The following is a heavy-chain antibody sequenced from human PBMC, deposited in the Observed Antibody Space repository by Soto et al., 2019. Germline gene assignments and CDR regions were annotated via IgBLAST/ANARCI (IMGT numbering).Heavy chain of an antibody. Sequence: QVQLVQSGAEVKKPGSSVKVSCTASGGTFSSYAISWVRQAPGQGLEWMGGIIPIFGTANYAQKFQGRVTITADESTSTAYMELSSLRSEDTAVYYCARASETYYYDSSGYYGTDYFDYWGQGTLVTVSS. D-gene: IGHD3-22*01. CDR1: GGTFSSYA. CDR2: IIPIFGTA. CDR3: ARASETYYYDSSGYYGTDYFDY. V-gene: IGHV1-69*01. J-gene: IGHJ4*02.